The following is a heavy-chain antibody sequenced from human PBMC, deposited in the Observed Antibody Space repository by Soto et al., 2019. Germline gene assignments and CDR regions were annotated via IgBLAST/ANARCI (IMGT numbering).Heavy chain of an antibody. CDR3: ARVFPLIYYYYYMDV. J-gene: IGHJ6*03. CDR2: ISSSSSYI. CDR1: GFTFSSYS. Sequence: EVQLVESGGGLVKPGGSLRLSCAASGFTFSSYSMNWVRQAPGKGLEWVSSISSSSSYIYYADSVKGRFTISRDNAKNSLYLQMNSLRAEDTAVYYCARVFPLIYYYYYMDVWGKGTTVTVSS. V-gene: IGHV3-21*01. D-gene: IGHD3-9*01.